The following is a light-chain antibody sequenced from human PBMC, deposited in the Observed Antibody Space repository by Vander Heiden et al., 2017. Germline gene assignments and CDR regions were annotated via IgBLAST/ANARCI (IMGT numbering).Light chain of an antibody. CDR1: SGSVSTPHY. CDR3: VLYMSTGISA. V-gene: IGLV8-61*01. J-gene: IGLJ2*01. Sequence: QTVVTQEPSFSVSPGGTVTLTCGLSSGSVSTPHYPSWFQQTPGQAPRTLIYNTNTRASGVPDRFSGSILGNKAALTITGAQADDESDYYCVLYMSTGISAFGGGTKLTVL. CDR2: NTN.